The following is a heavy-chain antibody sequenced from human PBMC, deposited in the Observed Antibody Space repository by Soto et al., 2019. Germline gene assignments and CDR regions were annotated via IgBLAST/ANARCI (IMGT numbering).Heavy chain of an antibody. Sequence: QVQLVESGGGVVQDGRSLRLSCAASGFTFSNYGMHWVRQAPGKGLEWVAVIWYDASNKYYADAVKGRFTISRENSKRMLTVQMNGLKDEATDVYYCARDIRSRYFDLWGRGTLVIVSS. V-gene: IGHV3-33*01. CDR3: ARDIRSRYFDL. D-gene: IGHD4-17*01. CDR1: GFTFSNYG. CDR2: IWYDASNK. J-gene: IGHJ2*01.